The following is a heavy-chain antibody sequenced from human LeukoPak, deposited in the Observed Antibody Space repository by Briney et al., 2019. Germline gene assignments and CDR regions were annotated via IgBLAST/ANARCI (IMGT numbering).Heavy chain of an antibody. Sequence: GGSLRLSCAASGFTFSSYGMHWVRQAPGKGLEWVAVIWYDGSNKYYADSVKGRFTISRDNSKNTLYLQMNSLRAEDTAVYYCARGKYCSGGSCYPKEWPDYWGQGTLVTVSS. CDR3: ARGKYCSGGSCYPKEWPDY. CDR1: GFTFSSYG. D-gene: IGHD2-15*01. V-gene: IGHV3-33*01. CDR2: IWYDGSNK. J-gene: IGHJ4*02.